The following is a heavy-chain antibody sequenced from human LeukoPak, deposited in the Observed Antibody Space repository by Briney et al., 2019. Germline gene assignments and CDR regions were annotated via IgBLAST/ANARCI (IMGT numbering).Heavy chain of an antibody. CDR2: IYYSGST. CDR1: GGSISSSSYY. D-gene: IGHD5-12*01. Sequence: PSETLSLTCTVSGGSISSSSYYWGWIRQPPGKGLEWIGSIYYSGSTYYNPSLKSRVTISVDTSKNQFSLKLSSVTAADTAVYYCARLTTPIRGYSGYGYFDYWGQGTLVTVSS. CDR3: ARLTTPIRGYSGYGYFDY. V-gene: IGHV4-39*01. J-gene: IGHJ4*02.